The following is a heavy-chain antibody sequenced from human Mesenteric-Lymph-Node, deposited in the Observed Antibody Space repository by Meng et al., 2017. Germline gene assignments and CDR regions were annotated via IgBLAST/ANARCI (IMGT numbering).Heavy chain of an antibody. CDR3: ARDSPPYASGKGFDY. V-gene: IGHV4-31*03. D-gene: IGHD3-10*01. CDR2: IYYSGST. CDR1: GGSISSGGYY. Sequence: QVHLQESGPGLVKPSQTLSLTCTVSGGSISSGGYYWSWFRQHPGKGLEWIAYIYYSGSTYYNPSLKSRVTLSVDTSKSQFSLKLSSVTAADTAVYYCARDSPPYASGKGFDYWGQGTLVTVSS. J-gene: IGHJ4*02.